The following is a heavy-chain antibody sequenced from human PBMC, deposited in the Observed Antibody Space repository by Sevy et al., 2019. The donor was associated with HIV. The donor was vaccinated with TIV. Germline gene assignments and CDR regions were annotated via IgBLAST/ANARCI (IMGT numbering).Heavy chain of an antibody. J-gene: IGHJ6*02. Sequence: QTLSLTCAISGDSVSSNNAAWNWIRQSPSRGLEWLGRTFYRSNWYNDYAVSVKGRITINPDTSKNQLSLQLTSVTPEDTAVYYCARDGLTYGGMDVWGQGTTVTVSS. CDR1: GDSVSSNNAA. CDR2: TFYRSNWYN. D-gene: IGHD1-20*01. V-gene: IGHV6-1*01. CDR3: ARDGLTYGGMDV.